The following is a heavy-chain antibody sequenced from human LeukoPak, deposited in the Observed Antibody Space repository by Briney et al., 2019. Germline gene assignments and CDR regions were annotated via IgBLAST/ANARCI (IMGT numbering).Heavy chain of an antibody. V-gene: IGHV3-23*01. J-gene: IGHJ5*01. D-gene: IGHD4-17*01. Sequence: GDSLRLSCAASGFSFNIYAMSWVRQAPGKGLEWVAAIDRSGGSTFYADSVKGRFTISEDNSKNTLYLQINSLRVDDTAIYYCARGSHGEHDSWGQGTLVTVSS. CDR2: IDRSGGST. CDR1: GFSFNIYA. CDR3: ARGSHGEHDS.